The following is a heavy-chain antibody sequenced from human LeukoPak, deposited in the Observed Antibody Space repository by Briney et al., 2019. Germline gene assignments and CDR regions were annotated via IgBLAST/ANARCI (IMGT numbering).Heavy chain of an antibody. Sequence: GGSLRLSCAASGFTFSTYRMDWVRQAPGQGLEWVSSISSTSSYIYYADSVRGRFTISRDNAKNSLYLQMNSLRAEDTAVYYCARGPPFGRDCSTTSCYQDYWGQETLVTVSS. D-gene: IGHD2-2*01. J-gene: IGHJ4*02. CDR3: ARGPPFGRDCSTTSCYQDY. CDR1: GFTFSTYR. V-gene: IGHV3-21*01. CDR2: ISSTSSYI.